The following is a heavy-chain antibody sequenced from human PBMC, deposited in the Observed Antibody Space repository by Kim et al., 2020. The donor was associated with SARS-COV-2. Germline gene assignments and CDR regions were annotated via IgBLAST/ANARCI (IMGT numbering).Heavy chain of an antibody. CDR2: ITQDGSEQ. Sequence: GGSLRLSCAGSGFTFSTYWMSWVRQAPGKGLEWVANITQDGSEQYYVDSVKGRFTISRDNAKNLMYLQMNSLRAEDTAVYYCARDSIPAGRNYYFYGMDVWGQGTPVTVSS. D-gene: IGHD6-13*01. CDR1: GFTFSTYW. J-gene: IGHJ6*02. V-gene: IGHV3-7*03. CDR3: ARDSIPAGRNYYFYGMDV.